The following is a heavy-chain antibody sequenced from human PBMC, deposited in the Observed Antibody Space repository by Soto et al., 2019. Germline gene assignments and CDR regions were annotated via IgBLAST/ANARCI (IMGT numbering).Heavy chain of an antibody. CDR3: ARDEVGYYYYGMDV. CDR2: INPNSGGT. V-gene: IGHV1-2*02. D-gene: IGHD2-15*01. CDR1: GYTFTGYY. J-gene: IGHJ6*02. Sequence: QVQLVQSGAEVKKPGASVKVSCKASGYTFTGYYMHWVRQAPGQGLEWMGWINPNSGGTNYAQKVQGRVTMTRDTSISTAYMELSRLRSDDTAVYYCARDEVGYYYYGMDVWGQGTTVTVSS.